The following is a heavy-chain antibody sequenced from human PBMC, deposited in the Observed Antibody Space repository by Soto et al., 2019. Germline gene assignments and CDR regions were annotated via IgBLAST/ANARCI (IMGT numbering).Heavy chain of an antibody. J-gene: IGHJ4*02. Sequence: SGPTLVNPTQTLTLTCTFSGFSLSTSGVGVGWIRQPPGKALEWLALIYWDDDKRYSPSPKSRLTITKDTSKNQVVLTMTNMDPVDTAIYYCAHRPPYSSTWYDRVVGDYFHYWGQGTLVTVSS. V-gene: IGHV2-5*02. D-gene: IGHD6-13*01. CDR3: AHRPPYSSTWYDRVVGDYFHY. CDR2: IYWDDDK. CDR1: GFSLSTSGVG.